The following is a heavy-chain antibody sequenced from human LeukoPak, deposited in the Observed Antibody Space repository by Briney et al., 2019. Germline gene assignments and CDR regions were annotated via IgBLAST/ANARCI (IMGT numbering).Heavy chain of an antibody. V-gene: IGHV3-30*18. CDR2: ISSDANKN. D-gene: IGHD3-3*01. CDR1: GFTFSSYG. Sequence: PGGSLRLSCAASGFTFSSYGMPWVRQAPGEGLEWVAFISSDANKNFYADSVKGRFTISRDNSKNTLYLQMNSLRAEDTALYYCAKTIFGVVDDAFDVWGQGTMVTVSS. J-gene: IGHJ3*01. CDR3: AKTIFGVVDDAFDV.